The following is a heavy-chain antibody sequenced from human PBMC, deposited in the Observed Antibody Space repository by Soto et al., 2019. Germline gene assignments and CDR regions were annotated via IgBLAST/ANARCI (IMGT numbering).Heavy chain of an antibody. J-gene: IGHJ4*02. CDR3: ARAHYYDSSGYYYRAAHDY. V-gene: IGHV1-69*02. CDR2: IIPILGIA. D-gene: IGHD3-22*01. Sequence: SVKVSCKASGGTFSSYTISWVRQAPGQGLEWMGRIIPILGIANYAQKFQGRVTITADKSTSTAYMELSSLRSEDTAVYYCARAHYYDSSGYYYRAAHDYWGQGTLVTVSS. CDR1: GGTFSSYT.